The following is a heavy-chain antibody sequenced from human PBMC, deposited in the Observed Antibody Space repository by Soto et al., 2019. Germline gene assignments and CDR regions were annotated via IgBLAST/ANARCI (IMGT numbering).Heavy chain of an antibody. CDR3: ARESEDLTSKFDY. Sequence: SLRLSCAASGFTFTRYSMNWVRQAPGKGLEWVSSISSTTNYIYYGDSMKGRFTISRDNAKNSLYLEMNSLRAEDTAVYYCARESEDLTSKFDYWGQRTLVTVSS. J-gene: IGHJ4*02. V-gene: IGHV3-21*06. CDR2: ISSTTNYI. CDR1: GFTFTRYS.